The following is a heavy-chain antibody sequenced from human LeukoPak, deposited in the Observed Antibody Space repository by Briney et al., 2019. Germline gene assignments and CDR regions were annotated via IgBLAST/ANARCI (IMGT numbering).Heavy chain of an antibody. Sequence: GGSLRLSCAASGFTFSDYYMSWIRQAPGKGLEWVSYISSSGSTIYYADSVKGRFTISRDNAKNSLYLQMNSLRAEDTAVYYCARYGPPEWFGMNLFNYYYYYYMDVWGEGTTVTVSS. CDR1: GFTFSDYY. D-gene: IGHD3-10*01. CDR2: ISSSGSTI. CDR3: ARYGPPEWFGMNLFNYYYYYYMDV. V-gene: IGHV3-11*04. J-gene: IGHJ6*03.